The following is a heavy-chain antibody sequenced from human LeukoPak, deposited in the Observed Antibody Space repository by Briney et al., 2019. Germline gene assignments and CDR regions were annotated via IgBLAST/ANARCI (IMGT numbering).Heavy chain of an antibody. CDR3: ARRSDYGDYRYYFDY. J-gene: IGHJ4*02. Sequence: SVKVSCKASGYTFTSYDINWVRQATGQGLEWMGGIIPIFGTANYAQKFQGRVTITADESTSTAYMELSSLRSEDTAVYYCARRSDYGDYRYYFDYWGQGTLVTVSS. D-gene: IGHD4-17*01. CDR2: IIPIFGTA. V-gene: IGHV1-69*13. CDR1: GYTFTSYD.